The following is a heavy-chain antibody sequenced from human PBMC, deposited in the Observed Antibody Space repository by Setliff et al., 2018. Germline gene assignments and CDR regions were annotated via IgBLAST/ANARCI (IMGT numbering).Heavy chain of an antibody. CDR2: ISTSSTII. CDR1: GFTFSNYG. CDR3: ARLALTGYDTSGYYYALDYYYYMDV. Sequence: GESLTISCVTSGFTFSNYGMTWVRRAPGKGLEWISYISTSSTIIYYADSVKGRFTISRDNANHSLHLQMNSLRAEDTAVYFCARLALTGYDTSGYYYALDYYYYMDVWGKGTTVTVSS. V-gene: IGHV3-48*01. J-gene: IGHJ6*03. D-gene: IGHD3-22*01.